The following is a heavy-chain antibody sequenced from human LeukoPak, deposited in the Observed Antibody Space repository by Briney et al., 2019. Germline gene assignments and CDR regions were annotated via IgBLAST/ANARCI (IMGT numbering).Heavy chain of an antibody. J-gene: IGHJ4*02. CDR1: GFTFSSYA. CDR2: ISYDGSNK. D-gene: IGHD6-19*01. Sequence: GGSLRLSCAASGFTFSSYAMHWVRQAPGKGLEWVAVISYDGSNKYYADSVKGRFTISRDNSKNTLYLQMNSLRAEDTAVYYCARDLNIAVAQVQGDYWVQGTLVTVSS. CDR3: ARDLNIAVAQVQGDY. V-gene: IGHV3-30-3*01.